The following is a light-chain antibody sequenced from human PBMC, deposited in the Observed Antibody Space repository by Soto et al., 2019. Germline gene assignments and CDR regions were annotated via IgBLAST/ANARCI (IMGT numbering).Light chain of an antibody. CDR2: GAS. V-gene: IGKV3D-15*01. CDR3: HQYNNWRQT. Sequence: IVMTQSPVTLSVSPGETATLSCRASQSVSNNLAWYQQRPGQAPRLLIYGASSRATGTPARFSGSGSGTRFTLTITSLRPEDVAVYYCHQYNNWRQTFGRGTKVEIK. J-gene: IGKJ1*01. CDR1: QSVSNN.